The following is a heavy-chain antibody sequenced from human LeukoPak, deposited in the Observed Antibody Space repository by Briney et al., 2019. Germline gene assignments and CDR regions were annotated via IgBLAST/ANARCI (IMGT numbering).Heavy chain of an antibody. V-gene: IGHV3-48*04. CDR3: ARLGSIAAAGTPDY. CDR2: ISSSGSII. CDR1: GFTVSSHY. J-gene: IGHJ4*02. Sequence: PGGSLRLSCAASGFTVSSHYMNWVRQAPGKGLEWVSYISSSGSIIYYADSVKGRFTISRDNAKNSLYLQMNSLRGEDTAVYYCARLGSIAAAGTPDYWGQGTLVTVSS. D-gene: IGHD6-13*01.